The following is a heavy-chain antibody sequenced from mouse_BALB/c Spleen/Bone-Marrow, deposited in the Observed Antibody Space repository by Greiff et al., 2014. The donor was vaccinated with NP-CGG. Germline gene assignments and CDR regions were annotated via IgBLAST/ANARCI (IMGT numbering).Heavy chain of an antibody. CDR3: AGSYGSSPLDY. V-gene: IGHV14-3*02. D-gene: IGHD1-1*01. CDR2: IDPANGNT. Sequence: VHVKQSGAELVKPGASVKLSCTASGFNIKDTYMHWVKQRPEQGLEWIGRIDPANGNTKYDPKFQGKATITADTSSNTAYLQLSSLTSEDTAVYYCAGSYGSSPLDYWGQGTTLTVSS. CDR1: GFNIKDTY. J-gene: IGHJ2*01.